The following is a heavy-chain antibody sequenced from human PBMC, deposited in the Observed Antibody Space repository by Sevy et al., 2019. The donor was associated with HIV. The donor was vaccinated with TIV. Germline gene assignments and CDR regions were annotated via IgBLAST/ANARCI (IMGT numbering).Heavy chain of an antibody. CDR3: VRAVAADVSF. V-gene: IGHV3-7*01. J-gene: IGHJ4*02. D-gene: IGHD6-13*01. CDR1: GFSLHTYW. Sequence: GGSLRLSCAASGFSLHTYWMSWVRQAPGKGLEWVANIKQDGSLTYYVDSVKGRFTISRDNARNFLFLQMNSLRAEDTARYYCVRAVAADVSFWGQGTLVTVSS. CDR2: IKQDGSLT.